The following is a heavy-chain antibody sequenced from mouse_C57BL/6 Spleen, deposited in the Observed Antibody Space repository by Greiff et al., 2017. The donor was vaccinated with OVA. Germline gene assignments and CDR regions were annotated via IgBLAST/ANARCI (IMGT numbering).Heavy chain of an antibody. V-gene: IGHV1-64*01. Sequence: VQLQQPGAELVKPGASVKLSCKASGYTFTSSWMNWVKQRPGQGLEWIGVINTNSGSTNYNEQFKRKATLTVDTSSSTAYMQLSSLTSEDSAVYYCARGGDNEYYEAMDDWGKGTSVTVSA. D-gene: IGHD1-1*01. CDR1: GYTFTSSW. J-gene: IGHJ4*01. CDR2: INTNSGST. CDR3: ARGGDNEYYEAMDD.